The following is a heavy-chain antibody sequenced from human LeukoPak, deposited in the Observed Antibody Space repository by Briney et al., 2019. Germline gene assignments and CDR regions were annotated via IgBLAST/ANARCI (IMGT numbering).Heavy chain of an antibody. Sequence: PSETLSLTCTVSGGSISIYYWSWIRQPPGKGLEWIGYIYTSGSTNYNPSLKSRVTMSVDTSKNQFSLKLSSVTAADTAVYYCARGDSGYYYYMDVWGKGTAVTISS. V-gene: IGHV4-4*08. CDR3: ARGDSGYYYYMDV. CDR1: GGSISIYY. J-gene: IGHJ6*03. CDR2: IYTSGST. D-gene: IGHD6-25*01.